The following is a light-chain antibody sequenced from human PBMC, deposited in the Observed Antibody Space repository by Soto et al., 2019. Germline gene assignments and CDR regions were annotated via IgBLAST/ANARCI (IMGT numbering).Light chain of an antibody. CDR1: QSVTSSH. Sequence: EIVLTQTPGTLSLSPGERATLSCRASQSVTSSHLAWYQQKPGQAPRLLIYGASTRATGIHDRFSGSGSDTDFSLTIRRLDPEDFAMYYCLLYFSPDRYTFGPGTKVQIK. V-gene: IGKV3-20*01. CDR2: GAS. J-gene: IGKJ2*01. CDR3: LLYFSPDRYT.